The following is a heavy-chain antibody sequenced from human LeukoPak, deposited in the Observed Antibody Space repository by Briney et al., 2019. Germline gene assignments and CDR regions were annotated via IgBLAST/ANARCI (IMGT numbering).Heavy chain of an antibody. J-gene: IGHJ4*02. V-gene: IGHV1-69*13. D-gene: IGHD2-2*01. CDR1: GGTFSSYA. CDR3: ARGYCSSTSCHTDFDY. Sequence: SVKVSCKASGGTFSSYAISWLRQAPGQGLEWMGGIIPIFGTANYAQKFQGRVTITADESTSTAYMELSSLRSEDTAVYYCARGYCSSTSCHTDFDYWGQGTLVTVSS. CDR2: IIPIFGTA.